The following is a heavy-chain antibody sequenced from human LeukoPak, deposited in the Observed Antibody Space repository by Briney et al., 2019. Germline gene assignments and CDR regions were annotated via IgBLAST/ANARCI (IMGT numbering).Heavy chain of an antibody. CDR2: ISAYNGNT. Sequence: ASVKVSCKASGYTFTNYGTSWVRQAPGQGLEWMGWISAYNGNTDYAQKFQGRVTMTTDTSTSTAYMELRSLRSDDTAVYYCARDSVAGQRGYFQHWGQGTLVTVSS. D-gene: IGHD6-19*01. J-gene: IGHJ1*01. CDR1: GYTFTNYG. CDR3: ARDSVAGQRGYFQH. V-gene: IGHV1-18*01.